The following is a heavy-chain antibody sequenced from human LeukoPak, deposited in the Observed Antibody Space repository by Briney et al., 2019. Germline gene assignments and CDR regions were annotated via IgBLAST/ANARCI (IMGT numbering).Heavy chain of an antibody. CDR2: IYSGGST. CDR3: VRQRYYYDSSGPYFDY. J-gene: IGHJ4*02. CDR1: GFTVSSNY. Sequence: GGSLRLSCAASGFTVSSNYMSWVRQAPGKGLEWVSVIYSGGSTYYADSVKGRFTISRDNSKNTLYLQMNSLRAEDTAVYYCVRQRYYYDSSGPYFDYWGQGALVTVSS. D-gene: IGHD3-22*01. V-gene: IGHV3-66*04.